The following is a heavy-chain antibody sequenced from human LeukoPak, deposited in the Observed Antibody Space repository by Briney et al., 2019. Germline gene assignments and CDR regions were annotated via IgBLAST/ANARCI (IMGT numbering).Heavy chain of an antibody. CDR1: GGSISSSSYY. CDR2: IYYSGST. D-gene: IGHD3-22*01. CDR3: ARDARESYYDSSGYYY. V-gene: IGHV4-39*07. J-gene: IGHJ4*02. Sequence: SETLSLTCTVSGGSISSSSYYWGWIRQPPGKGLEGIGSIYYSGSTNYNPSLKSRVTISVDTSKNQFSLKLSSVTAAGTAVYYCARDARESYYDSSGYYYWGQGTLVTVSS.